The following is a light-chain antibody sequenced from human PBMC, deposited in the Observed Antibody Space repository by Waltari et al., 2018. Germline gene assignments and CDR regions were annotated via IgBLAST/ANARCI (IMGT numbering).Light chain of an antibody. CDR2: EVT. CDR3: CSYGGSDNWV. Sequence: QSALTQFPSASGSPGQSVTIPCTGTSSDVARYDYVSWYQQHPGKAPKLVIYEVTKRPSGVPDRFSGSKSGNTASLTVSGLQAEDEAIYYCCSYGGSDNWVFGGGTKLTVL. CDR1: SSDVARYDY. V-gene: IGLV2-8*01. J-gene: IGLJ3*02.